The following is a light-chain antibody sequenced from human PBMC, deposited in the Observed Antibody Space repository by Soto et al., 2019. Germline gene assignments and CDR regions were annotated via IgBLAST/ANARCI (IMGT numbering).Light chain of an antibody. J-gene: IGKJ1*01. CDR1: QSVSRSD. CDR2: GAS. V-gene: IGKV3-20*01. CDR3: QQFGRSSWT. Sequence: VLTQSPGTLSLSPGERATLSCRASQSVSRSDLAWYQQKPGQAPRLLIYGASSRATGIPDRFSGSGSGTDFTLTISRLEPEDFAVYYCQQFGRSSWTFGQGTKVELK.